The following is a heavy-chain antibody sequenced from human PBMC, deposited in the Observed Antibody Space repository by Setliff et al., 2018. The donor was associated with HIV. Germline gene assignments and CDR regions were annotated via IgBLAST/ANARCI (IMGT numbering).Heavy chain of an antibody. V-gene: IGHV1-18*01. CDR1: GYTFTTYD. CDR2: ISPYNGHT. Sequence: GASVKVSCKASGYTFTTYDITWVRQAPGQGLEWLGWISPYNGHTNFAQKFQGRVTMTTDTATSTAYMEVRSLRSDDTAVYYCPRTDYGGNSGGNYFDYWGQGSLVTVSS. J-gene: IGHJ4*02. CDR3: PRTDYGGNSGGNYFDY. D-gene: IGHD4-17*01.